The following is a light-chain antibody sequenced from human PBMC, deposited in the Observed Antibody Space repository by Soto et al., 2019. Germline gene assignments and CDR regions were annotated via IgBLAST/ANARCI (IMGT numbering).Light chain of an antibody. CDR2: DAS. Sequence: GLSQSPATVSLSTGERATLSCRASQSVSSYLAWYQQKPGQAPRLLIYDASNRATGIPARFSGSGSGTDFTLTISSLEPEDFAVYYCQQRSNWPLTFGGGTKVDIK. CDR3: QQRSNWPLT. CDR1: QSVSSY. V-gene: IGKV3-11*01. J-gene: IGKJ4*01.